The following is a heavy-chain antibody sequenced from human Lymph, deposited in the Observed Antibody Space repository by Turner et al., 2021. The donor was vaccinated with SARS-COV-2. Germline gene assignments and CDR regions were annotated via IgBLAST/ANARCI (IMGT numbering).Heavy chain of an antibody. CDR2: IIPIIAIA. CDR1: GVTFSSYA. Sequence: QVHLVQSGAAVKQPGSSVKVSCKASGVTFSSYAITWVRQAPGQGLEWMGGIIPIIAIANYAKKFQGRVTITADKATSTAYMELSSLRSEDTAVYYCARDSTYCSSTSCYDPWGQGTLVTVSS. CDR3: ARDSTYCSSTSCYDP. J-gene: IGHJ5*02. D-gene: IGHD2-2*01. V-gene: IGHV1-69*10.